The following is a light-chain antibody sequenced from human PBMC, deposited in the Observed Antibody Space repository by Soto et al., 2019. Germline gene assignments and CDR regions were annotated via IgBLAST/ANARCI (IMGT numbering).Light chain of an antibody. V-gene: IGLV2-14*01. CDR3: SSQPSSSSPGV. CDR1: TSEVGGYNY. Sequence: QSVLTQPASVSGSPGQSITISFTGSTSEVGGYNYVSWYKHHPGQAPQLMIYEVSNRPSGVSNRFSGSKSGNTASLTISGLQADDEGDDYCSSQPSSSSPGVFGTGTQLPVL. CDR2: EVS. J-gene: IGLJ7*01.